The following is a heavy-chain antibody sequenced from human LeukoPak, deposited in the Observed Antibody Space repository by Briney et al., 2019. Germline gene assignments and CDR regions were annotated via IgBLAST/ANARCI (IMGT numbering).Heavy chain of an antibody. D-gene: IGHD3-3*02. CDR1: GFTFSSYA. CDR2: ITGSGATT. V-gene: IGHV3-23*01. CDR3: AKSPYEHRVNWFVP. J-gene: IGHJ5*02. Sequence: GGSLRLSCAASGFTFSSYAMSWVRQVPGKGLEWVSGITGSGATTYYADSVKGRFTISRDNSKNTLYLQLNNLRGEDTAVYYCAKSPYEHRVNWFVPWGQGTLVTVSS.